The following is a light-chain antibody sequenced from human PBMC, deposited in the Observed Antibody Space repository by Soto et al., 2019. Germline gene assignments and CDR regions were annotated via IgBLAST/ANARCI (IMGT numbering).Light chain of an antibody. CDR2: GAS. J-gene: IGKJ5*01. Sequence: SPVTLSVSPGERATLSCRASQSVRSSVAWYQQKPGQAPRLLFYGASTRATGIPARFSGSGSGTEFTLTISSLQSEDVAVYYCQQYNNWPPITFGQGTRLEIK. V-gene: IGKV3-15*01. CDR3: QQYNNWPPIT. CDR1: QSVRSS.